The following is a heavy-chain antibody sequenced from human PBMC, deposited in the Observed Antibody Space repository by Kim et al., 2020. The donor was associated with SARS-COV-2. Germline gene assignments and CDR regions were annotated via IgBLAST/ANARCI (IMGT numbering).Heavy chain of an antibody. J-gene: IGHJ6*02. V-gene: IGHV3-48*04. CDR3: ARVFGPGDYYGMDV. CDR1: GFTFSSYS. CDR2: ISSSSSTI. Sequence: GGSLRLSCAASGFTFSSYSMDWVRQAPGKGLEWVSYISSSSSTIYYADSVKGRFTISRDNAKNSLYLQMNSLRAEDTAVYYCARVFGPGDYYGMDVWGQGTTVTVSS. D-gene: IGHD3-16*01.